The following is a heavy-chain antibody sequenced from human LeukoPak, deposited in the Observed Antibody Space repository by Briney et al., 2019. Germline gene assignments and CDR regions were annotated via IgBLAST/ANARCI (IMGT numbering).Heavy chain of an antibody. CDR2: IYSGGST. V-gene: IGHV3-53*01. D-gene: IGHD2-15*01. J-gene: IGHJ3*02. Sequence: GGSLRLSCAASGFTVSSNYMSWVRQAPGKGLEWVSVIYSGGSTYYADSVKGRFTISRDNSKNTLYLQMNSLRVEDTAVYYCAREIYCSASSCTGGVFHIWGQGTMVTVSS. CDR1: GFTVSSNY. CDR3: AREIYCSASSCTGGVFHI.